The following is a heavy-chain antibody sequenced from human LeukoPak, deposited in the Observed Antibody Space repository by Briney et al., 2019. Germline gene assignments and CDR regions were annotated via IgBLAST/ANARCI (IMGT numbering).Heavy chain of an antibody. Sequence: GGSLRLSCAASGFTFSSYWMHWVRQAPGKGLVWVSRINSDGSSTSYADSVKGRFTISRDNAKSTLYLQMNSLRAEDTAVYYCVLYDPRLWDWGQGTLVTVSS. CDR1: GFTFSSYW. J-gene: IGHJ4*02. CDR2: INSDGSST. CDR3: VLYDPRLWD. D-gene: IGHD2-8*01. V-gene: IGHV3-74*01.